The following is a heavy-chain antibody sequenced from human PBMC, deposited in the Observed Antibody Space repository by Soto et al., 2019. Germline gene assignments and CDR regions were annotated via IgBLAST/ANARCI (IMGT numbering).Heavy chain of an antibody. V-gene: IGHV3-23*01. J-gene: IGHJ4*02. Sequence: EVQLLESGGGLVQPGGSLRLSCAASGFTFSSYAMSWVRQAPGKGLEWGSAISGSGGSTYYADAAKGRSTISIDNTKNTMYLQMNCLRAEDTAVYSCARTLDSSGTDYWGQGTLFTVSS. D-gene: IGHD5-18*01. CDR1: GFTFSSYA. CDR2: ISGSGGST. CDR3: ARTLDSSGTDY.